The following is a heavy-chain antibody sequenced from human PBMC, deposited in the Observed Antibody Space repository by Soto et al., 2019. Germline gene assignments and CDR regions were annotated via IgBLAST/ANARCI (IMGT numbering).Heavy chain of an antibody. CDR2: IGGSGSSA. V-gene: IGHV3-23*01. CDR3: AKDAVAYNGEWDWFDL. CDR1: GFTFKNFA. J-gene: IGHJ5*02. Sequence: EVQLLESGGGLVQPGWSLRLSCVASGFTFKNFAMTWVRQAPGKGMEWVSAIGGSGSSANYADSVKGRFTVSRDDSKSTLYLQMSGLRVDDTALYYCAKDAVAYNGEWDWFDLWGQGTLVTVSS. D-gene: IGHD3-10*01.